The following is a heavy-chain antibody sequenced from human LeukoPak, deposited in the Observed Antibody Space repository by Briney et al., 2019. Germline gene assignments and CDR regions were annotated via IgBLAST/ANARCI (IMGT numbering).Heavy chain of an antibody. CDR3: ARDGGIAAAGPSFDP. J-gene: IGHJ5*02. CDR1: GFTFSSYS. CDR2: ISSSSSYI. D-gene: IGHD6-13*01. Sequence: PGGSLRLSCAASGFTFSSYSMNWVRQAPGKGLEWVSSISSSSSYIYYADSVKGRFTISRDNAKNSLYLQMNSLRAEDTAVYYCARDGGIAAAGPSFDPWGQGTLVTVSS. V-gene: IGHV3-21*01.